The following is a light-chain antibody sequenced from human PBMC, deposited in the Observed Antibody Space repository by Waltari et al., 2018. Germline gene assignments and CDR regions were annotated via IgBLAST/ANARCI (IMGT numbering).Light chain of an antibody. Sequence: EIVMTQSPATLSVSPGERATLSCRASQSVSSSLAWYQQKAGQAPRLLLYGASTRATVISARSSGSGYGTEFTLTISSLQSEDFAVYYCQQYNDWWTFGPGTKVEIK. CDR2: GAS. CDR3: QQYNDWWT. V-gene: IGKV3-15*01. CDR1: QSVSSS. J-gene: IGKJ1*01.